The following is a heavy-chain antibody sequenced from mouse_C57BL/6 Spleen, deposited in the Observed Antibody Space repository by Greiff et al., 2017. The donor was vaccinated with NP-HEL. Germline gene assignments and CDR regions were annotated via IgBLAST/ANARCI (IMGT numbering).Heavy chain of an antibody. J-gene: IGHJ4*01. Sequence: DVKLVESGGGLVKPGGSLKLSCAASGFTFSSYAMSWVRQTPEKRLEWVATISDGGSYTYYPDNVKGRFTISRDNAKNNLYLQMRHLKSEDTAMYDCAREGNWDLYAMDYWGQGTSVTVSS. V-gene: IGHV5-4*01. CDR2: ISDGGSYT. D-gene: IGHD4-1*01. CDR3: AREGNWDLYAMDY. CDR1: GFTFSSYA.